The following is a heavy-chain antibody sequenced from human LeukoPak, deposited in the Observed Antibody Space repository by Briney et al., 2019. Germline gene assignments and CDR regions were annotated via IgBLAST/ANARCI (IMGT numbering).Heavy chain of an antibody. J-gene: IGHJ6*02. Sequence: ASVKVSCKASGYTFTGYYMHGVRQAPGQGLEWMGWINPNSGGTNYAQKFQGTVTMTRDTSISTAYMEPSRLRSDDTAVYYCARSGYYDSSGYYTYYYYGMDVWGQGTTVTVSS. CDR3: ARSGYYDSSGYYTYYYYGMDV. CDR1: GYTFTGYY. CDR2: INPNSGGT. V-gene: IGHV1-2*02. D-gene: IGHD3-22*01.